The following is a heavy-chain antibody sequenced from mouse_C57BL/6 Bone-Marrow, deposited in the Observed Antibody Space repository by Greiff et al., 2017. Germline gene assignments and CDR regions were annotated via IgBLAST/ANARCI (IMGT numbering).Heavy chain of an antibody. D-gene: IGHD2-3*01. CDR3: ARESYDGYWGYAMDY. V-gene: IGHV1-52*01. CDR2: IDPSDSET. Sequence: QVQLQQPGAELVRPGSSVKLSCKASGYTFTSYWMHWVKQRPIQGLEWIGNIDPSDSETHYNQKFKDKATLAVDKSSSTAYMHLSSLTSEDSAVYYCARESYDGYWGYAMDYWGQGTSVTVSS. J-gene: IGHJ4*01. CDR1: GYTFTSYW.